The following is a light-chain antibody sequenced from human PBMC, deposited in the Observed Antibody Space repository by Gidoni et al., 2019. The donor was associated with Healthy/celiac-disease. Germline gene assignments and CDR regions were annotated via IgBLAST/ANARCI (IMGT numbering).Light chain of an antibody. V-gene: IGKV3-20*01. J-gene: IGKJ4*01. CDR1: QSVSSSY. Sequence: EIVLTQSPATLSLSPGERATLSCRASQSVSSSYLAWYQQKPGQAPRRLIYGASSRATGIPDRFSGSGSGTDFTLTISRLEPEDFAVYYCQQYGSSPATFGGGTKVEIK. CDR2: GAS. CDR3: QQYGSSPAT.